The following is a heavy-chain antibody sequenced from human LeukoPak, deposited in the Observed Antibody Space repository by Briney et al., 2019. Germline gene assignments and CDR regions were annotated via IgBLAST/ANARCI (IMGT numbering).Heavy chain of an antibody. D-gene: IGHD5-12*01. Sequence: SETLSLTCTVSGGSISSHYWTWIRQSPGKGLEWIGYIFYSGSTNYNPSLKSRVTISVDTSKNQFSLKLSSVTAADTAVYYCARDSGFGGYGKWGQGTLVTLSS. CDR2: IFYSGST. CDR3: ARDSGFGGYGK. J-gene: IGHJ4*02. CDR1: GGSISSHY. V-gene: IGHV4-59*11.